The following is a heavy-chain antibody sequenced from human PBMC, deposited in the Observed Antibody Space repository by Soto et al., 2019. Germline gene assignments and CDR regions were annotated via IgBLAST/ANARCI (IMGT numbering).Heavy chain of an antibody. CDR1: GYAFNNYG. Sequence: ASVKVSWKACGYAFNNYGISWVRQAPGQGLEWMGWISVYNGNTNYAQKVQGRVTITRDTSASTAYMELSSLRSEDTAVYYCARGSDYWGQGTLVTVSS. V-gene: IGHV1-18*01. CDR2: ISVYNGNT. J-gene: IGHJ4*02. CDR3: ARGSDY.